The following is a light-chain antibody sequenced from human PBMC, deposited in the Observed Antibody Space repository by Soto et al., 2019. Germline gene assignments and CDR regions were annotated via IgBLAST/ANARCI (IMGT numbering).Light chain of an antibody. Sequence: EIVITQSPATLSVSPGESATLACRASQSISSNVAWYQQRPGQAPRLLIYDASTRATGIPARFTGSGSGTEFALTISSLQSEDFAVYYCQRKWTFGQGTKLEFK. CDR2: DAS. CDR1: QSISSN. V-gene: IGKV3-15*01. CDR3: QRKWT. J-gene: IGKJ1*01.